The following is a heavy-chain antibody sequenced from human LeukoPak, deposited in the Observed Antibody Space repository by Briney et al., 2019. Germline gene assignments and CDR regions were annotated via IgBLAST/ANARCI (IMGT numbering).Heavy chain of an antibody. Sequence: GGSLRLSCAASGFTFSSYWMSWVRQAPGKGLEWVANIKQDGSEKYYVDSVKGRFTISRDNAKNSLYLQMNSLRAEDTAVYYCARASVYGGTGRYYYYYYMDVWGKGTTVTISS. V-gene: IGHV3-7*01. CDR2: IKQDGSEK. D-gene: IGHD4-23*01. CDR3: ARASVYGGTGRYYYYYYMDV. J-gene: IGHJ6*03. CDR1: GFTFSSYW.